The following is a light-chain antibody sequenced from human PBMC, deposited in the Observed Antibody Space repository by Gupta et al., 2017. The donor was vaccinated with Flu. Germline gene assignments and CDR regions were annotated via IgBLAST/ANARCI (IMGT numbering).Light chain of an antibody. V-gene: IGKV3-15*01. CDR2: GAS. CDR1: QSVSSN. J-gene: IGKJ2*03. Sequence: QSPATLSVSPGERATLSCRASQSVSSNLAWYQQKPGQAPRLLIYGASTRATGIPARFSGSGSGTEFTLTISSLQSEDFAVYYCQQYNNWPLYSFGQGTKLEIK. CDR3: QQYNNWPLYS.